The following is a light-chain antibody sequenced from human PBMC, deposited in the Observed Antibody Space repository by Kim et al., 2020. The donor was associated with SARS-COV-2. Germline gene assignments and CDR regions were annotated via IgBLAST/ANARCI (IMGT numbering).Light chain of an antibody. Sequence: QRVTSPCTGSSSNLGAGYDVHWYQQFPGTVPQLLIYGNSNRPSGVPDRFSGSKSGPSAYLAITGLQAEDEADYYCQSYDSSLSDVVFGGGTQLTVL. CDR1: SSNLGAGYD. CDR2: GNS. J-gene: IGLJ2*01. V-gene: IGLV1-40*01. CDR3: QSYDSSLSDVV.